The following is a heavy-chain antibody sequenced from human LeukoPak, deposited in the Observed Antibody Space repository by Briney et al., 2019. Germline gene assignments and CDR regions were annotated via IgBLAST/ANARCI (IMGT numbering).Heavy chain of an antibody. CDR3: ARYVVYGSGKYYFDY. J-gene: IGHJ4*02. V-gene: IGHV4-39*01. CDR2: INYSGST. CDR1: GGSVSSTTYF. Sequence: KPSETLSLTCTVSGGSVSSTTYFWSWIRQPPGKGLERIASINYSGSTYYNPSLKSRVTISVDTSENQFSLKLSSVTAADTAVYYCARYVVYGSGKYYFDYWGQGTLVTVSS. D-gene: IGHD3-10*01.